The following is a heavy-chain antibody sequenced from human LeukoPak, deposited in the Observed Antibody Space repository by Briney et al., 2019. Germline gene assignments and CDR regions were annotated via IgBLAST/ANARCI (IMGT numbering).Heavy chain of an antibody. D-gene: IGHD4-23*01. V-gene: IGHV4-59*01. CDR3: ARDANGGNSWGWFDP. CDR1: DGSISDSY. J-gene: IGHJ5*02. Sequence: SETLSLTGTVSDGSISDSYWSWIRQSPGKGLEWIGYIFYTGFTHYNPSLESRVTISVDTSKKQFSLRLKSVTAADTAVYYCARDANGGNSWGWFDPWGQGTLVTVSS. CDR2: IFYTGFT.